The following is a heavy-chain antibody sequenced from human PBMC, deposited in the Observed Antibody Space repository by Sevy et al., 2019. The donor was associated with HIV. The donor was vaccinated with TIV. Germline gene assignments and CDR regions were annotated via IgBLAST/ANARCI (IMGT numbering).Heavy chain of an antibody. D-gene: IGHD4-17*01. CDR1: GFTFSDYY. V-gene: IGHV3-11*01. CDR3: ARDHVKDGDLGDYYYYAMDV. Sequence: GGSLRLSCAASGFTFSDYYMSWIRQAPGKGLEWISYISGSASAKYYADSVKGRFTISRDNAKNSLYLQMNSLRPEDTAVYYCARDHVKDGDLGDYYYYAMDVWGQGTTVTVSS. CDR2: ISGSASAK. J-gene: IGHJ6*02.